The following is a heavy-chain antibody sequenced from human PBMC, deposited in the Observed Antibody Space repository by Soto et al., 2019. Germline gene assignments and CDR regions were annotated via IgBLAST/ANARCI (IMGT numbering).Heavy chain of an antibody. Sequence: ASVKVSCKASGYTFTSYGISWVRQAPGQRLECMGWINPANGNTEYSQKFQGRVTFTGDTSASTVYMELSSLRSEDTAVFYCARERDTSGWETFDYWGQGTLVTVS. J-gene: IGHJ4*02. V-gene: IGHV1-3*01. CDR2: INPANGNT. CDR1: GYTFTSYG. D-gene: IGHD6-19*01. CDR3: ARERDTSGWETFDY.